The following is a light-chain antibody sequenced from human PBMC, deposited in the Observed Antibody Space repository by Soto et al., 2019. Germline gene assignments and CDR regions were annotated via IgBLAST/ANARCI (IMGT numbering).Light chain of an antibody. Sequence: QSALTQPASVSGSPGQSITISCTGTSSDVGGYYYVSWYQQHSGKAPKLMIYEVTNRPSGVSNRFSGSKSGNTASLTISGLQAEDEADYYCSSYTSSSTLVVFGGGTKLTVL. CDR2: EVT. CDR1: SSDVGGYYY. J-gene: IGLJ2*01. CDR3: SSYTSSSTLVV. V-gene: IGLV2-14*01.